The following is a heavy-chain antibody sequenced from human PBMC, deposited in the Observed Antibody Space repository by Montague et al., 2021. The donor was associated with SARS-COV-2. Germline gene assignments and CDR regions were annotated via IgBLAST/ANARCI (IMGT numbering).Heavy chain of an antibody. CDR1: GASIISSDSC. CDR3: SRHLLSYYATSDLCAVSGFDY. Sequence: SETLSLTCTVSGASIISSDSCWIWIPQSPGTGLEWIGYVSYNGSTNYNPSLESRVTMSLDTSNNHFSLNLTSVTAADTAVYYCSRHLLSYYATSDLCAVSGFDYWGQGTLVTVSS. J-gene: IGHJ4*02. V-gene: IGHV4-61*03. CDR2: VSYNGST. D-gene: IGHD2-15*01.